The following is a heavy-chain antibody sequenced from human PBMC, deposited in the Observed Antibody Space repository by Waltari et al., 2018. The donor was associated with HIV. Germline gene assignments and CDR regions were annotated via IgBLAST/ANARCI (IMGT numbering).Heavy chain of an antibody. CDR2: IWYDGDNK. CDR1: GSTFRNFS. V-gene: IGHV3-33*01. D-gene: IGHD3-22*01. J-gene: IGHJ4*02. Sequence: VQLVESGGGVVQSGRYSRLHCAAPGSTFRNFSLHWVRQAPGKGLEWVAVIWYDGDNKYYADSVKGRFTISRDNSKNTLYLQMNSLRVEDTAVYYCARGGYYYDISGYYHYWGQGTLVTVSS. CDR3: ARGGYYYDISGYYHY.